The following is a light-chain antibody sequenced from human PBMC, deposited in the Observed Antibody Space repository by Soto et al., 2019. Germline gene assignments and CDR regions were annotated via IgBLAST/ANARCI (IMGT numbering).Light chain of an antibody. Sequence: DTQMTQSPSSLSASVGDRVTITCRASRTISTWLAWYQQKPGQAPKLLIYDASSLESGVPSRFSGSGSGTEFTLAISSLQPDDFGTYYCQQYNTYSVTFGQGTKVEI. CDR1: RTISTW. CDR2: DAS. V-gene: IGKV1-5*01. CDR3: QQYNTYSVT. J-gene: IGKJ1*01.